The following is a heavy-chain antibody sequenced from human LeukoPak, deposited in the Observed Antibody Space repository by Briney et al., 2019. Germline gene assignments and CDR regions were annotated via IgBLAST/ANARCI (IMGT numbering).Heavy chain of an antibody. J-gene: IGHJ6*03. Sequence: GASVKVSCKASGYTFTGYYMHWVRQAPGQGLEWMGWINPNSGGTNYAQKFQGRVTMTRDTSISTAYMELSRLRSDDTAVYYCARDPRNYYDSSGDWYYYYYMDVWGKGTTVTISS. V-gene: IGHV1-2*02. CDR2: INPNSGGT. CDR1: GYTFTGYY. CDR3: ARDPRNYYDSSGDWYYYYYMDV. D-gene: IGHD3-22*01.